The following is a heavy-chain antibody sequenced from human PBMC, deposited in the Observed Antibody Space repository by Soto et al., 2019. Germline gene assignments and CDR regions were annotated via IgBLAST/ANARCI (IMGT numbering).Heavy chain of an antibody. D-gene: IGHD3-10*01. CDR3: ARGGFGELFIS. V-gene: IGHV4-59*01. CDR2: IYYSGST. CDR1: GGSISSYY. J-gene: IGHJ4*02. Sequence: SETLSLICTVSGGSISSYYWSWIRQPPGKGLEWIGYIYYSGSTHYNPSLKSRVTISVDTSKNQFSLKLSSVTAADTAVYYCARGGFGELFISWGQGTLVTVSS.